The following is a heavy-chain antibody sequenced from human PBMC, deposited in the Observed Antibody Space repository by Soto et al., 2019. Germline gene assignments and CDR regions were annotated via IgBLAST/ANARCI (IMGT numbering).Heavy chain of an antibody. V-gene: IGHV4-30-2*01. CDR3: ARAAMYYDSSGYYYYFDY. Sequence: QLQLQESGSGLVKPSQTLSLTRAVSGGSISSGGYSWSWIRQPPGKGLEWIGYIYHSGSTYYNPSLKSRVTISVDRSKNQFSLKLSSVTAADTAVYYCARAAMYYDSSGYYYYFDYWGQGTLVTVSS. D-gene: IGHD3-22*01. CDR1: GGSISSGGYS. CDR2: IYHSGST. J-gene: IGHJ4*02.